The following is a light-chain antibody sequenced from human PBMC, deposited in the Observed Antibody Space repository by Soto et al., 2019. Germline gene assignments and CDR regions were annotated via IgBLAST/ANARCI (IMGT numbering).Light chain of an antibody. V-gene: IGKV3-20*01. CDR1: QSVSSSY. CDR3: QQYNVYSWT. J-gene: IGKJ1*01. Sequence: EIVLTQSPGTLSLSPGERATLSCRASQSVSSSYLAWYQQKPGQAPRLLIYGASSRATGIPARFGGSGSGTEFTLTISSLQPDDFATYYCQQYNVYSWTFGQGTKVDIK. CDR2: GAS.